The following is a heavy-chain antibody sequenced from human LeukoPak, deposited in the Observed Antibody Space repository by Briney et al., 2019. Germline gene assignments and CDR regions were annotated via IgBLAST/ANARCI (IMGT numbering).Heavy chain of an antibody. J-gene: IGHJ4*02. Sequence: GGFLRLSCAASGFTISSYGMHWGRQAPGKELEWVAFIRYDGSNKYYADSVQGRFTISRDNSKNTRYLQMNSLRAEDTAVYYCAKEWGDYDSSGYYHRRPAFDYWGQGTLVTVSS. V-gene: IGHV3-30*02. CDR1: GFTISSYG. CDR3: AKEWGDYDSSGYYHRRPAFDY. CDR2: IRYDGSNK. D-gene: IGHD3-22*01.